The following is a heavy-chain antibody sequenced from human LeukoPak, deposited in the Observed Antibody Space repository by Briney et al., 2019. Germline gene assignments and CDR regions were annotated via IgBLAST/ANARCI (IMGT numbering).Heavy chain of an antibody. J-gene: IGHJ4*02. CDR1: GGSISSSNW. CDR2: IYHSGST. V-gene: IGHV4-4*02. CDR3: ARYDVGWYYFDY. Sequence: SETLSLTCVVSGGSISSSNWWSWVRQPPEKGLEWIGEIYHSGSTNYDPSLKSRVTISVDKSKNQFSLKLSSVTAADTAVYYCARYDVGWYYFDYWGQGTLVTVSS. D-gene: IGHD6-19*01.